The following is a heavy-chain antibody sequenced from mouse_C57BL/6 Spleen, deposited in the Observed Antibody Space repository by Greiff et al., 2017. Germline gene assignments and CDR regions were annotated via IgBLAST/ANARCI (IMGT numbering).Heavy chain of an antibody. CDR3: SLTGTAWYFDV. CDR1: GFNIKDDY. J-gene: IGHJ1*03. D-gene: IGHD4-1*01. Sequence: EVQLQQSGAELVRPGASVKLSCTASGFNIKDDYMHWVKQRPEQGLEWIGWIDPENGDTEYASKFQGKATITADTSSNTAYLQLSSLTAEGAAVYYCSLTGTAWYFDVWGTGTAVTVSS. CDR2: IDPENGDT. V-gene: IGHV14-4*01.